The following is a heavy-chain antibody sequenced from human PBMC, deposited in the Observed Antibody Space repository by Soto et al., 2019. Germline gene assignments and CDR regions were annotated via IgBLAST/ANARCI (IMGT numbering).Heavy chain of an antibody. J-gene: IGHJ6*02. CDR3: ARGFGDLGTSCFGMDV. Sequence: QLQLQESGPGLVKASETLSLTCTVSGSSITAYHWSWIRQFPGHKLEWIGYLYDGGTTDYNPALKSRVTISGDTSKNNFSLNLRSVTAADTAVYYCARGFGDLGTSCFGMDVWGQGTTVIVSS. V-gene: IGHV4-59*01. CDR2: LYDGGTT. CDR1: GSSITAYH. D-gene: IGHD3-10*01.